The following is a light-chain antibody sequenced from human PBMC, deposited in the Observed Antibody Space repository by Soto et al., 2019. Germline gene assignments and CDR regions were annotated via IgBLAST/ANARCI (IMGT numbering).Light chain of an antibody. Sequence: ENVLKQSPGTLSLYQGERATVSCRASQRITDRYLAWYQQTPGQAPRLLIYGASWRATGVPDRFSGSGSGTDFTLTISRLEPEDSAVYYCQQYYSMPFTFGGGTKVDIK. V-gene: IGKV3-20*01. CDR3: QQYYSMPFT. J-gene: IGKJ4*01. CDR1: QRITDRY. CDR2: GAS.